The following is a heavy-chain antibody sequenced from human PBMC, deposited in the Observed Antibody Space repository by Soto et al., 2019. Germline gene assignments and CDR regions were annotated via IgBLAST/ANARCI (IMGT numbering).Heavy chain of an antibody. D-gene: IGHD3-10*02. Sequence: KGLEWVAVICYDGSNKYYADSVKCRFTISRDNSKNTLYLQMNSLRAEDTAVYYCFFFQAEDGIRDVRSVSAFLLNRSSDL. V-gene: IGHV3-33*01. CDR3: FFFQAEDGIRDVRSVSAFLLNRSSDL. CDR2: ICYDGSNK. J-gene: IGHJ2*01.